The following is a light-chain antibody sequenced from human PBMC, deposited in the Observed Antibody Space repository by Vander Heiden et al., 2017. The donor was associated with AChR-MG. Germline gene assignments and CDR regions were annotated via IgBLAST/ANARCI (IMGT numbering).Light chain of an antibody. CDR1: SSDVGSYNL. Sequence: QSALTQPASVSGSPGQSITISCTGTSSDVGSYNLVSWYQQHPGKAPKLMIYEVSERPSGVSNRFSGSKSGNTASLTISGLQAEDEADYYCCSYAGSTTLVFGGGTKLTAL. CDR3: CSYAGSTTLV. V-gene: IGLV2-23*02. CDR2: EVS. J-gene: IGLJ2*01.